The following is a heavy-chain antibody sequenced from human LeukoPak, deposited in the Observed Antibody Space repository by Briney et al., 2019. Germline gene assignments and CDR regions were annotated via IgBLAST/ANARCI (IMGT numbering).Heavy chain of an antibody. J-gene: IGHJ6*03. D-gene: IGHD6-13*01. CDR3: ARIGIAAAGTISYYYYMDV. Sequence: NSSETLSLTCTVSGGSISSGSYYWRWIRQPAGKGLEWIGRIYTSGSTNYNPSLKSRVTISVDTSKNQFSLKLSSVTAADTAVYYCARIGIAAAGTISYYYYMDVWGKGTTVTV. CDR1: GGSISSGSYY. V-gene: IGHV4-61*02. CDR2: IYTSGST.